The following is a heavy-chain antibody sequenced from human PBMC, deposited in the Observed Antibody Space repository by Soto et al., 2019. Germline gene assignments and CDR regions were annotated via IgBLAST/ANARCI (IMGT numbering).Heavy chain of an antibody. CDR3: ARSGYSYGPNPLLY. CDR2: IYYSGST. V-gene: IGHV4-31*03. Sequence: QVQLQESGPGLVKPSQTLSLTCTVSGGSISSGGYYWSWIRQHPGKGLEWIGYIYYSGSTYYNPSLKSRVTISVDTSNTQFSMKLSSVTAADTAVYYCARSGYSYGPNPLLYWGQGTLVTVSS. J-gene: IGHJ4*02. CDR1: GGSISSGGYY. D-gene: IGHD5-18*01.